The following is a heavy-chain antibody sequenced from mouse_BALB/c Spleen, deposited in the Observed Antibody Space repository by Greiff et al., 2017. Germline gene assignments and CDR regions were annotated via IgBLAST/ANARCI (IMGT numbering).Heavy chain of an antibody. D-gene: IGHD2-1*01. CDR1: GFTFSSYA. V-gene: IGHV5-6-5*01. CDR3: ARYGNYVDWYFDV. Sequence: EVQGVESGGGLVKPGGSLKLSCAASGFTFSSYAMSWVRQTPEKRLEWVASISSGGSTYYPDSVKGRFTISRDNARNILYLQMSSLRSEDTAMYYCARYGNYVDWYFDVWGAGTTVTVSS. J-gene: IGHJ1*01. CDR2: ISSGGST.